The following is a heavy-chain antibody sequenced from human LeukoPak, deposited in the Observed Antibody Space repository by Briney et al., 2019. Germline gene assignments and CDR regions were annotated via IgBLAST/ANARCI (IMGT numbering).Heavy chain of an antibody. V-gene: IGHV3-23*01. J-gene: IGHJ4*02. D-gene: IGHD6-13*01. CDR3: AKGVAAAGIFDY. CDR1: GVTFSSYA. Sequence: GGSLRLSCAASGVTFSSYAMSWVRQAPGKGLEWVSAISGSGGSTYYADSVKGRFTISRDNSKNTLYLQMNSLRAEDTAVYYCAKGVAAAGIFDYWGQGTLVTVSS. CDR2: ISGSGGST.